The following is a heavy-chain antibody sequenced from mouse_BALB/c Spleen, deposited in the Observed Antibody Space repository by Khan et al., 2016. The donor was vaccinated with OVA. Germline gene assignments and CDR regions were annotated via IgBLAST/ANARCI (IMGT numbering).Heavy chain of an antibody. Sequence: EVQLVESGPDLVKPSQSLSLTCTVTAYSITSGYSWHWIRQFPGNKLEWLGYIHSSGRTNYNPSPTSRISITRDASKNQFVLQLNSMTTEDAATVYCARSRIMTTATSFYFDYWGQGTTLTAAS. CDR2: IHSSGRT. V-gene: IGHV3-1*02. J-gene: IGHJ2*01. CDR1: AYSITSGYS. CDR3: ARSRIMTTATSFYFDY. D-gene: IGHD1-2*01.